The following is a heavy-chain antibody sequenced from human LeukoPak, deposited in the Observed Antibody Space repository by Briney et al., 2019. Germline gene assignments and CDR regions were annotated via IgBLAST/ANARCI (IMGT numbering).Heavy chain of an antibody. D-gene: IGHD3-10*01. J-gene: IGHJ4*02. Sequence: PSETLSLTCTVSGGSIASSTYYWGWIRQPPGMGLDWIGSMYYSGSTYYNPSLKSRITISVDTSKSQFSLKLRSVTAADTAVYYCAREMRSPRGGFDYWDQGTLVTVSS. CDR3: AREMRSPRGGFDY. CDR1: GGSIASSTYY. CDR2: MYYSGST. V-gene: IGHV4-39*07.